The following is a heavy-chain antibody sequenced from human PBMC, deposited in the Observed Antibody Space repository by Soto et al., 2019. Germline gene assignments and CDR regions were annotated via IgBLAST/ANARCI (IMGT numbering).Heavy chain of an antibody. J-gene: IGHJ6*02. Sequence: PSQTLSLTCTVYGGYFSGYYGSWIRQPPGKGLEWIGEINHSGSTNYNPSLKSRVTISVDTSKNQFSLKLSSVTAADTAVYYCARGGTGTTSAYYYGMDVWGQGTTVTVSS. V-gene: IGHV4-34*01. CDR2: INHSGST. D-gene: IGHD1-7*01. CDR1: GGYFSGYY. CDR3: ARGGTGTTSAYYYGMDV.